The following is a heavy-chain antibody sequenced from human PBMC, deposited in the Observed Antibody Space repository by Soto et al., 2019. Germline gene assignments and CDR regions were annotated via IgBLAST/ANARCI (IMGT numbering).Heavy chain of an antibody. Sequence: EVQLVESWGGLVQPEGTLRLSCAASGFTFSDHYMDWVRQAPGKGLEWVGRIKNKATRYTTESAAPVKGRFIISIDDSKNAVFVQMIRLKTAGSAVYYFTRVRLGSSRSSDYWGQVILVTVAS. J-gene: IGHJ4*02. CDR2: IKNKATRYTT. V-gene: IGHV3-72*01. CDR3: TRVRLGSSRSSDY. D-gene: IGHD6-19*01. CDR1: GFTFSDHY.